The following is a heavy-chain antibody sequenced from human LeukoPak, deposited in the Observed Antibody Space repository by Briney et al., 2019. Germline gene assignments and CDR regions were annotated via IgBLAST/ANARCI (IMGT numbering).Heavy chain of an antibody. V-gene: IGHV1-46*01. CDR2: INPSGGST. Sequence: ASVKVSCKASGYTFTSYYMHWVRQAPGQGLEWMGIINPSGGSTSYAQKFQGRVTMTRDTSISTAYMELSRLASDDTAVYYCAKARASDYWGQGTLVTVSS. J-gene: IGHJ4*02. CDR1: GYTFTSYY. CDR3: AKARASDY.